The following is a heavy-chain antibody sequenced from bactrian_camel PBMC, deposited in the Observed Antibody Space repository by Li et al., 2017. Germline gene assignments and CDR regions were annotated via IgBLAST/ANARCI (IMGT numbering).Heavy chain of an antibody. V-gene: IGHV3S1*01. J-gene: IGHJ4*01. CDR2: IDACGSTT. D-gene: IGHD3*01. CDR3: AADYTESPHCYSYKFDY. CDR1: GFVFNTYG. Sequence: HVQLVESGGRVVQPGESLNLSCAASGFVFNTYGMKWSRQAPGKELEWVATIDACGSTTYYPPRLEGRFTISQDNAKNTLYLQMNSLKQDDTAMYYCAADYTESPHCYSYKFDYWGQGTQVTVS.